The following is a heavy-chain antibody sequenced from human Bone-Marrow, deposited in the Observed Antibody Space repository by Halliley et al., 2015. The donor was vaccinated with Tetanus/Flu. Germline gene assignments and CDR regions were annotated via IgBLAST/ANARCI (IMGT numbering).Heavy chain of an antibody. V-gene: IGHV4-59*01. CDR3: ARVERGGVDV. Sequence: TLSLTCTVSGGSISSYYWTWIRQPPGKGLEWIGDIFYTGNTNYNPSLESRVTTSLEMSKNQFSLNLRSVTAADTAVYYCARVERGGVDVWGQGTTVNVS. J-gene: IGHJ6*02. CDR2: IFYTGNT. CDR1: GGSISSYY. D-gene: IGHD1-1*01.